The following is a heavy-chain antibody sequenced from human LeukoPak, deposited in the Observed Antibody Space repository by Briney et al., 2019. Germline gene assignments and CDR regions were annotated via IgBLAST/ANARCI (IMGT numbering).Heavy chain of an antibody. D-gene: IGHD2-2*01. CDR2: ISAYNGNT. CDR3: ARDSAWDIVVVPATQDWFDP. Sequence: ASVKVSCKASGYTFTSYGISWVRQAPGQGLEWMGWISAYNGNTNYAQKLQGRVTMTTDTSTSTAYVELRSLRSDDTAVYYCARDSAWDIVVVPATQDWFDPWGQGTLVTVSS. V-gene: IGHV1-18*01. J-gene: IGHJ5*02. CDR1: GYTFTSYG.